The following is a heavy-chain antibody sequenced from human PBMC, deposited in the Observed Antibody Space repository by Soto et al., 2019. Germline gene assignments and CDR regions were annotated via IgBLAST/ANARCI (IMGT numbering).Heavy chain of an antibody. CDR3: ARDVDWFDP. CDR1: GDFISSGDY. Sequence: SETLSLTCAVSGDFISSGDYWCWIRQPPGQGLEWIGSMYHSGISHYNPSLRSRVTISVNTSSNQYSLKLTSVTAADTAMYYCARDVDWFDPWGQGTLVTLSS. J-gene: IGHJ5*02. CDR2: MYHSGIS. V-gene: IGHV4-38-2*02.